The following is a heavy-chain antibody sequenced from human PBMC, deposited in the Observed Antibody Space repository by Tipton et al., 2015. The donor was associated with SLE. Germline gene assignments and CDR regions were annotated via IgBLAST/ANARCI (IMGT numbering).Heavy chain of an antibody. CDR3: ASSIAGPVGY. V-gene: IGHV4-34*01. J-gene: IGHJ4*02. CDR2: INHSGST. CDR1: GGSFSGYY. D-gene: IGHD6-6*01. Sequence: TLSLTCAVYGGSFSGYYWSWIRQPPGKGLEWIGEINHSGSTNYNPSLKSRVTISVDTSKNQFSLKLSSVTAADTAVYYCASSIAGPVGYWGQGTLVTVSS.